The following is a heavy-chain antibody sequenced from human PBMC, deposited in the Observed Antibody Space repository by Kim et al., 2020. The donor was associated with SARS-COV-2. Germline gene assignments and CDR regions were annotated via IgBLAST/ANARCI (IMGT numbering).Heavy chain of an antibody. D-gene: IGHD6-13*01. Sequence: GRFTIARDNSKNTLYLQMSSLRAEDTAVYYCVKDYEWGGSWFLVRYGMDVWGQGTTVTVSS. V-gene: IGHV3-64D*06. J-gene: IGHJ6*02. CDR3: VKDYEWGGSWFLVRYGMDV.